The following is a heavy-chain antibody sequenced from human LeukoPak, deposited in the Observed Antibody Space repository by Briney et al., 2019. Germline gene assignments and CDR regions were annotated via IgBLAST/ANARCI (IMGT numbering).Heavy chain of an antibody. D-gene: IGHD5-24*01. CDR2: IKSNSGGI. V-gene: IGHV1-2*02. CDR1: GYILTNHY. CDR3: ARDPVDGYSHFDF. J-gene: IGHJ4*02. Sequence: ASVKVPCKASGYILTNHYMHWVRQAPGQGLQWMGWIKSNSGGIKYAQEFQGRVIMTRDTSINTAYMELSSLRSDDTAIYYCARDPVDGYSHFDFWGQGTLVTVSS.